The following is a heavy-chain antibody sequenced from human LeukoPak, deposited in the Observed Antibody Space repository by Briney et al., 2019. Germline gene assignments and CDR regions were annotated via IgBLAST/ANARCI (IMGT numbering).Heavy chain of an antibody. V-gene: IGHV4-59*01. CDR2: IYYSGST. CDR1: GGSLSSYY. Sequence: SETLSLTCTVSGGSLSSYYWSWIRQPPGKGLEWIGYIYYSGSTNYNPSLKSRVTISVDTSKNQFSLKLSSVTAADTAVYYCARCRHFDWLLEAFDIWGQGTMVTVSS. D-gene: IGHD3-9*01. CDR3: ARCRHFDWLLEAFDI. J-gene: IGHJ3*02.